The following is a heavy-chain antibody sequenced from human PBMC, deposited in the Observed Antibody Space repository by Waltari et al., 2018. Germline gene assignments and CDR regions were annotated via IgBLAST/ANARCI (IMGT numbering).Heavy chain of an antibody. Sequence: QLQLQESGPGLVKPSETLSLTCIVSGGAISSSSYYWAWIRQPPGKGLEWIGTIYYSGSTYYNPSLESRVTISVDTSKNQFSLKLSSVTAADTAVYYCAETISYYYYYIDVWGKGTTVIVSS. J-gene: IGHJ6*03. CDR2: IYYSGST. V-gene: IGHV4-39*01. CDR1: GGAISSSSYY. D-gene: IGHD2-21*01. CDR3: AETISYYYYYIDV.